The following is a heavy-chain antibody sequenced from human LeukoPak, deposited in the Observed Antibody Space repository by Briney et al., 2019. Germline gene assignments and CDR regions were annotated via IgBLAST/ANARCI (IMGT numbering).Heavy chain of an antibody. Sequence: GGSLRLSCAATGFRFSGYDMHWVRQAPGKGLEWVAAISAEGDIQIYLDSVMGRFTISRDNSKSTLYLQMNSLRIEDTGFYYCTRDMIRGVPDYIDYWGQGTLVTVSS. CDR3: TRDMIRGVPDYIDY. D-gene: IGHD3-10*01. J-gene: IGHJ4*02. CDR2: ISAEGDIQ. V-gene: IGHV3-30-3*01. CDR1: GFRFSGYD.